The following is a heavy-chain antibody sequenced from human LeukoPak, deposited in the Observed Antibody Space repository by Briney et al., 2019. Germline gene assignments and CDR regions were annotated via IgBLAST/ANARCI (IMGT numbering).Heavy chain of an antibody. Sequence: SETLSLTCTVSGGSISSSSYYWGWIRQPPGKGLEWIGSIYYSGSTYYNPSLKSRVTIPVDTSKNQFSLKLSSVTAADTAVYYCARDGYYYGSGSDYWGQGTLVTVSS. CDR1: GGSISSSSYY. J-gene: IGHJ4*02. CDR2: IYYSGST. CDR3: ARDGYYYGSGSDY. D-gene: IGHD3-10*01. V-gene: IGHV4-39*07.